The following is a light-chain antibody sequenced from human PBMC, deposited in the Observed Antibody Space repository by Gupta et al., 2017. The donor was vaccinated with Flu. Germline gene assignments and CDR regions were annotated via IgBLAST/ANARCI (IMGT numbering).Light chain of an antibody. CDR2: AAS. CDR3: RQDYNYPRT. Sequence: AIQMTQSPSSLSASVGDRVIISCRASQGIRKDLGWYQQKPGKAPKLLIYAASILQRGVPSRFSGSGSGTDFTLTINNLQPEDFGTYYCRQDYNYPRTFGQGTKVEI. CDR1: QGIRKD. V-gene: IGKV1-6*01. J-gene: IGKJ1*01.